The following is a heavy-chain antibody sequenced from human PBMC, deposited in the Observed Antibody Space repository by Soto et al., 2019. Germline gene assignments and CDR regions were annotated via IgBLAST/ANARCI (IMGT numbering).Heavy chain of an antibody. V-gene: IGHV1-46*01. J-gene: IGHJ6*02. CDR1: GDTFTTNY. CDR3: ASRVLCDMDV. D-gene: IGHD2-21*01. Sequence: QEQLVQSGAEMKEPGASLKVSCKASGDTFTTNYFHWVRQAPGQGLEWMGRINPNNGATLYAQEFQGRLILTTDTATSTVYMDLNSVKSEDSAVYYCASRVLCDMDVWGQGTTVTVSS. CDR2: INPNNGAT.